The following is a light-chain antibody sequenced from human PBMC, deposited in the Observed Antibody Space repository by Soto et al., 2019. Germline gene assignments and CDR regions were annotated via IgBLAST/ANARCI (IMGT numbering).Light chain of an antibody. J-gene: IGKJ3*01. V-gene: IGKV3-20*01. CDR1: PTVSSNY. CDR3: QQYGRFPLT. CDR2: VAS. Sequence: EVVLTQSPGTLSLSPGERATLSCRASPTVSSNYLAWYQQKPGQAPRLLIYVASSRDTGIPDRFMGSGSGRDFTLSISRLEPEDCAVYYCQQYGRFPLTFGPGTKVDLK.